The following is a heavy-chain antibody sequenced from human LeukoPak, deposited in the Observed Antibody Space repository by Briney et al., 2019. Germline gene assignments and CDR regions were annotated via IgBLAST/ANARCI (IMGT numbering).Heavy chain of an antibody. Sequence: GGSLRLSCAASGFTFSSYEMNWVRQAPGKGLEWVSCISSSGSTIYYADSVKGRFTISRDNAKNSLYLQMNSLRAEDTAVYYCARGSKYYGDYVGLGYWGQGTLVTVSS. CDR2: ISSSGSTI. CDR1: GFTFSSYE. CDR3: ARGSKYYGDYVGLGY. J-gene: IGHJ4*02. V-gene: IGHV3-48*03. D-gene: IGHD4-17*01.